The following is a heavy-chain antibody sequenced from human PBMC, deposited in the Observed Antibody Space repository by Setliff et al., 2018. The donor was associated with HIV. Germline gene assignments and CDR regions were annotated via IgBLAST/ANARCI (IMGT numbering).Heavy chain of an antibody. CDR2: INGNGGST. CDR1: GFTFEDYG. CDR3: ARDNNRGDLLMLQAYMDV. D-gene: IGHD3-16*01. Sequence: GGSLRLSCAASGFTFEDYGMSWVRQVPGKGLEWVSGINGNGGSTGYADSVKGRLTISRDNAKKSLYLQMNSLRAEDTAIYYCARDNNRGDLLMLQAYMDVWGKGTTVTVSS. J-gene: IGHJ6*04. V-gene: IGHV3-20*04.